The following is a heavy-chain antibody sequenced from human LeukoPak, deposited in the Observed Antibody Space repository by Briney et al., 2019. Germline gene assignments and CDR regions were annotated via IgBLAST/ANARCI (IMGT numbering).Heavy chain of an antibody. CDR1: GGSISSYY. V-gene: IGHV4-4*07. J-gene: IGHJ6*03. Sequence: PSETLSLTCTVSGGSISSYYWSWIRQPAGKGLEGIGRIYTSGSTNYNPSLKSRVTISVDKSRNQFSLKLSSVTAADTAVYYCARGVQYYDFRSGRYYYMDVWGKGTTVTVSS. CDR2: IYTSGST. CDR3: ARGVQYYDFRSGRYYYMDV. D-gene: IGHD3-3*01.